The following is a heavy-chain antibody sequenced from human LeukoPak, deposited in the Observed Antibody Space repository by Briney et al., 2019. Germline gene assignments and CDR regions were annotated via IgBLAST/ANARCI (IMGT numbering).Heavy chain of an antibody. CDR3: VRDPLAARLIFDY. V-gene: IGHV3-7*01. J-gene: IGHJ4*02. CDR1: GFTFSTYW. Sequence: QPGGSLRLSCAASGFTFSTYWMSWVRQAPGKGLEWVANIKQDGSEKFYVDSVKGRFTISRDNAKNSLYLQMNSLRVEDTAVYYCVRDPLAARLIFDYWGQGTLVTVSS. CDR2: IKQDGSEK. D-gene: IGHD6-6*01.